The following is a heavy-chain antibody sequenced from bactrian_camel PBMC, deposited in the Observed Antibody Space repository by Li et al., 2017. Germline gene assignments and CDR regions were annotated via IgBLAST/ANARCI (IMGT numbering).Heavy chain of an antibody. J-gene: IGHJ4*01. D-gene: IGHD1*01. Sequence: VQLVESGGGSVQAGGSLRLSCAASGYTYSSNCMAWFRQPPGTDRLEREEVAALWTGGGGPYYRDSVQGRFTISQDNAKNTLYLQMNSLQPDDTAVYYCAAHGKLCLTQGTQVTVS. V-gene: IGHV3S1*01. CDR1: GYTYSSNC. CDR2: LWTGGGGP.